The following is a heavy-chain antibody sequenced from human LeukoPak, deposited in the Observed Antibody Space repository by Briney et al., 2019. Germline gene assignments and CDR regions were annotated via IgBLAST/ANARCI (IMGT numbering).Heavy chain of an antibody. V-gene: IGHV3-30*03. J-gene: IGHJ3*02. Sequence: GGSLRLSCAASGFTFSSYGMHWVRQAPGKGLEWVAVISYDGSNKYYADSVKGRFTISRDNSKNTLYLQMNSLRAEDTAVYYCARAMDYGDYASAFEIWGQGTMVTVSS. CDR3: ARAMDYGDYASAFEI. CDR1: GFTFSSYG. D-gene: IGHD4-17*01. CDR2: ISYDGSNK.